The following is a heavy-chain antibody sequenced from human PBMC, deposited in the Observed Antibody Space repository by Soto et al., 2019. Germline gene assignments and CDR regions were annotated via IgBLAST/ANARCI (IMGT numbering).Heavy chain of an antibody. CDR2: VYYGGST. D-gene: IGHD3-22*01. V-gene: IGHV4-39*01. CDR3: AGGDYYHSSGYYFYYYTMDV. J-gene: IGHJ6*02. Sequence: SETLSLTCTVSGGSISSSSYYWGWIRQPPGKGLEWIGNVYYGGSTYYNPSLKSRVTISVETSKSQFSLKLSSVTAADAAVYYCAGGDYYHSSGYYFYYYTMDVWGQGTTVTVSS. CDR1: GGSISSSSYY.